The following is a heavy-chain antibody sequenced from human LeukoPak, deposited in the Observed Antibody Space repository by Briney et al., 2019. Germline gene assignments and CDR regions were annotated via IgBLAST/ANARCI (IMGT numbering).Heavy chain of an antibody. J-gene: IGHJ4*02. D-gene: IGHD2-2*01. CDR3: ARDGDCSSDSCYFDY. Sequence: SETLSLTCTVSGGSISAYYWSWIRQHPGKGLEWLGYIYYSGITYYNPSLKSRVTISVDTSKNQFSLNLSSVTAADTAVYYCARDGDCSSDSCYFDYWGQGILVTVSS. CDR1: GGSISAYY. V-gene: IGHV4-31*03. CDR2: IYYSGIT.